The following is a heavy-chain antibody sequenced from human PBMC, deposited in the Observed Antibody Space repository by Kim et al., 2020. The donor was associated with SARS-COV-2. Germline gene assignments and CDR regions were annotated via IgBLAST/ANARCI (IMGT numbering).Heavy chain of an antibody. CDR2: INPNSGGT. V-gene: IGHV1-2*04. J-gene: IGHJ6*02. D-gene: IGHD2-2*01. Sequence: ASVKVSCKASGYTFTGYYMHWVRQAPGQGLEWMGWINPNSGGTNYAQKFQGWVTMTRDTSISTAYMELSRLRSDDTAVYYCARESRELCSSTSCPYYYYYGMDVWGQGTTVTVSS. CDR3: ARESRELCSSTSCPYYYYYGMDV. CDR1: GYTFTGYY.